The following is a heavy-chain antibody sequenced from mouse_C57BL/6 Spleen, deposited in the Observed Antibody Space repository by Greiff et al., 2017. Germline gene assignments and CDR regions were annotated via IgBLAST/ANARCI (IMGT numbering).Heavy chain of an antibody. V-gene: IGHV1-81*01. J-gene: IGHJ4*01. CDR1: GYTFTSYG. CDR2: IYPRSGNT. D-gene: IGHD2-3*01. Sequence: QVQLKQSGAELARPGASVKLSCKASGYTFTSYGISWVKQRTGQGLEWIGEIYPRSGNTYYNEKFKGKATLTADKSSSTAYMELRSLTSEDSAVYFCAISFYDGYYLYAMDYWGQGTSVTVSS. CDR3: AISFYDGYYLYAMDY.